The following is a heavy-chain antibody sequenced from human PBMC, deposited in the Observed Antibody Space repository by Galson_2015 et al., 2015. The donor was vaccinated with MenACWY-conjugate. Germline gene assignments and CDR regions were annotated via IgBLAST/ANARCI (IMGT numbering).Heavy chain of an antibody. CDR3: ARGLPWFGEAPEF. Sequence: QSGAEVKKPGESLQISCPASGFSFTSYWIGWVRQMPGKGLEWMGIIYPSDSDTRYSPSFQGQVTMSADKSISTAYLQWSSLKASDTAIYYCARGLPWFGEAPEFWGQGTLVTVSS. J-gene: IGHJ4*02. D-gene: IGHD3-10*01. V-gene: IGHV5-51*01. CDR2: IYPSDSDT. CDR1: GFSFTSYW.